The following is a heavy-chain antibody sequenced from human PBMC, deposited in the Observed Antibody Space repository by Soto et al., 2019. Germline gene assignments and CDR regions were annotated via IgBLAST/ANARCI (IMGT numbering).Heavy chain of an antibody. CDR3: TTGFPGRDY. CDR2: VKSKTDGGTT. CDR1: GFTFTNAL. V-gene: IGHV3-15*01. J-gene: IGHJ4*02. Sequence: EVQLVESGGGLVKPGGSLRLSCVASGFTFTNALMTWVRQAPGKGLEWVGRVKSKTDGGTTGYGAPVKGRFTISRDDLERTLYLQMSSLKIEDTAVYYCTTGFPGRDYWGQGTLVTVSS. D-gene: IGHD3-10*01.